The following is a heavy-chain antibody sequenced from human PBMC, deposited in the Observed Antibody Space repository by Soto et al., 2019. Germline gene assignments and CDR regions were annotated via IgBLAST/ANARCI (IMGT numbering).Heavy chain of an antibody. J-gene: IGHJ3*02. V-gene: IGHV1-2*04. CDR2: INPNSGGT. CDR1: GYTFTGYY. CDR3: AHRGSSWYTVDAFDI. D-gene: IGHD6-13*01. Sequence: ASVKVSCKASGYTFTGYYMHWVRQAPGQGLEWMGWINPNSGGTNYAQKFQGWLTITKDTSKNQVVLTMTNMDPVDTATYYCAHRGSSWYTVDAFDIWGQGTMVTVSS.